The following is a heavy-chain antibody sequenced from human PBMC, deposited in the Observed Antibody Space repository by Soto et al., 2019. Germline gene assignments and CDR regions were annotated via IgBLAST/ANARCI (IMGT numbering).Heavy chain of an antibody. CDR3: AKDYAGYYYYVDV. V-gene: IGHV3-9*01. J-gene: IGHJ6*03. Sequence: EVQLVESGGGLVQPGRSLRLSCAASGFTFDDFAMHWVRQAPGKGLAWVSGINWNSGDINYADSVKGRFTISRDKAKNSLYLQMNSLRAEDTALYYCAKDYAGYYYYVDVWGKGTTVTVSS. CDR2: INWNSGDI. CDR1: GFTFDDFA.